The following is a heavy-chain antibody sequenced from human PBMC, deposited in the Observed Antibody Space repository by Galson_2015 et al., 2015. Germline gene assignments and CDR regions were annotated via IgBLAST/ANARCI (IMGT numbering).Heavy chain of an antibody. CDR3: AKESSGITMVRGVKNWFDP. J-gene: IGHJ5*02. CDR2: ISGSGGST. V-gene: IGHV3-23*01. Sequence: SLRLSCAASGFTFSSYAMSWVRQAPGKGLEWVSAISGSGGSTYYADSVKGRFTISRDNSKNTLYLQMNSLRAEDTAVYYCAKESSGITMVRGVKNWFDPLGQGTLVTVSS. D-gene: IGHD3-10*01. CDR1: GFTFSSYA.